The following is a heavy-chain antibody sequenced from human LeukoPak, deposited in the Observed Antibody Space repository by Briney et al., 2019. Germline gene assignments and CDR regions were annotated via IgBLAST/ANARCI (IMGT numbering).Heavy chain of an antibody. CDR3: AKDGGLWVSAHWGDS. CDR1: GFTFSSYT. Sequence: RGSLRLSCTASGFTFSSYTMTWVRQAPGKGLKWVSTITTGDGNTYYADSVKGRFTVSRDDSKNTLYLQMNSLRAEDTAVYYCAKDGGLWVSAHWGDSWGRGTLVTVSS. CDR2: ITTGDGNT. J-gene: IGHJ4*02. V-gene: IGHV3-23*01. D-gene: IGHD7-27*01.